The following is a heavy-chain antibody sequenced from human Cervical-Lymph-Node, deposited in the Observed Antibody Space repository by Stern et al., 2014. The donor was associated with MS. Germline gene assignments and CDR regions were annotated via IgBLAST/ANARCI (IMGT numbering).Heavy chain of an antibody. CDR1: GFTFSSYG. V-gene: IGHV3-30*18. Sequence: MQLVESGGGVVQPGRSLRLSCAASGFTFSSYGMHWVRQAPGKGLEWVAVISYDGSNKYYADSVKGRFTISRDNSKNTLYLQMNSLRAEDTAVYYCAKDLDYDFWSQGMDVWGQGTTVTVSS. J-gene: IGHJ6*02. CDR3: AKDLDYDFWSQGMDV. D-gene: IGHD3-3*01. CDR2: ISYDGSNK.